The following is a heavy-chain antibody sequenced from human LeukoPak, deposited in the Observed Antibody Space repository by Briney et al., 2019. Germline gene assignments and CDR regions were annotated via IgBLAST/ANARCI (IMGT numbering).Heavy chain of an antibody. Sequence: ASVKISCKTSGYSFTSYNLHWVRQAPGQGLEWMGWINTNTGNPTYAQGFTGRFVFSLDTSVSTAYLQISSLKAEDTAVYYCARDLAPYSGSTDAFDIWGQGTMVTVSS. J-gene: IGHJ3*02. D-gene: IGHD1-26*01. CDR3: ARDLAPYSGSTDAFDI. CDR2: INTNTGNP. V-gene: IGHV7-4-1*02. CDR1: GYSFTSYN.